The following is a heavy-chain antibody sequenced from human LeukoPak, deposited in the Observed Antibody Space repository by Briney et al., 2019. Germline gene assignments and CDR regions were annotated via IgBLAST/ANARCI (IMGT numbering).Heavy chain of an antibody. J-gene: IGHJ5*02. Sequence: SETLSLTCTVSGYSISSGYYWGWIRQPPGKWLEWIGEINHSGSTNYNPSLKSRVTISVDTSKSQFSLKLSSVTAADTAVYYCARPRITMVRGVWFDPWGQGTLVTVSS. D-gene: IGHD3-10*01. CDR1: GYSISSGYY. V-gene: IGHV4-38-2*02. CDR3: ARPRITMVRGVWFDP. CDR2: INHSGST.